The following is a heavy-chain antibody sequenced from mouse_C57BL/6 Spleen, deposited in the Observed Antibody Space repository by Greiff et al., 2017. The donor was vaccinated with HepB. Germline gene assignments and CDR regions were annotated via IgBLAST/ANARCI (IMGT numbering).Heavy chain of an antibody. Sequence: QVQLQQSGPELVKPGASVKISCKASGYAFSSSWMNWVKQRPGKGLEWIGRIYPGDGDTNYNGKFKGKATLTADKSSSTAYMQLSSLTSEDSAVYFCARWGDYDFYWGQGTTLTVSS. V-gene: IGHV1-82*01. CDR3: ARWGDYDFY. CDR2: IYPGDGDT. D-gene: IGHD2-4*01. CDR1: GYAFSSSW. J-gene: IGHJ2*01.